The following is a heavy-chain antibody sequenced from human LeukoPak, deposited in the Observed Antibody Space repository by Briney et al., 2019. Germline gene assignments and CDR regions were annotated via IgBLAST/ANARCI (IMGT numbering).Heavy chain of an antibody. Sequence: ASVTVSCKASGYTFTSYYMHWVRQAPGQGLEWMGWINTNTGNPTYAQGFTGRFVFTLDTSVSTAYLQISSLKAEDTAVYYCARVPRRGYYYDSSGYYLDYWGQGTLVTVSS. CDR3: ARVPRRGYYYDSSGYYLDY. CDR2: INTNTGNP. J-gene: IGHJ4*02. CDR1: GYTFTSYY. D-gene: IGHD3-22*01. V-gene: IGHV7-4-1*02.